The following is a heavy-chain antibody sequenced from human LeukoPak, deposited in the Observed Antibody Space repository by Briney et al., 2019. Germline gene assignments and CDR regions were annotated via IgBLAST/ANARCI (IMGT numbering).Heavy chain of an antibody. CDR3: ARVEWRWLYFDY. V-gene: IGHV3-53*01. D-gene: IGHD5-24*01. Sequence: PGGSLRLSCAASGFTFSHSAMSWVRQAPGKGLEWVSVIYSGGSTYYADSVKGRFTISRDNSKNTLYLQMNSLRAEDTAVYYCARVEWRWLYFDYWGQGTLVTVSS. CDR2: IYSGGST. J-gene: IGHJ4*02. CDR1: GFTFSHSA.